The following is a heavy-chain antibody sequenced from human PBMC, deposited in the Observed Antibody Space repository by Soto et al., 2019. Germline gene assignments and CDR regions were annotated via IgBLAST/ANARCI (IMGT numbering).Heavy chain of an antibody. CDR1: GFTFNVYG. CDR2: LIPIYDAP. Sequence: GASVKVSCKTSGFTFNVYGINWVRQAPGQGLERMGGLIPIYDAPNYAQKFQDRVTITADKSTTTVYLELSSLTSEDTAVYFCARVREPHLDHYGLDVWGQGTTVTVSS. D-gene: IGHD1-1*01. J-gene: IGHJ6*02. V-gene: IGHV1-69*06. CDR3: ARVREPHLDHYGLDV.